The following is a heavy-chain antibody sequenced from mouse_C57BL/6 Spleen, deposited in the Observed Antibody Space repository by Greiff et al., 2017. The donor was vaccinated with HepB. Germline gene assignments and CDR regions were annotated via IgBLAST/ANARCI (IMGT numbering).Heavy chain of an antibody. CDR3: ARRGNWGYFDV. V-gene: IGHV1-80*01. D-gene: IGHD4-1*01. CDR1: GYAFSSYW. J-gene: IGHJ1*03. CDR2: IYPGDGDT. Sequence: QVQLQQSGAELVKPGASVKISCKASGYAFSSYWMNWVKQRPGKGLEWIGQIYPGDGDTNYNGKFKGKATLTADKSSSTAYMQLSSLTSEDAAVYFCARRGNWGYFDVWGTGTTVTVSS.